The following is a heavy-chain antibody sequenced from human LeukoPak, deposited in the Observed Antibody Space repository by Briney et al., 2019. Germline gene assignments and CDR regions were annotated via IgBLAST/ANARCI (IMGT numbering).Heavy chain of an antibody. CDR3: ARGNYYDILTGYYTTRRLFDY. Sequence: ASVKVSCKASGYTFSSYDINWVRQATGQGLEWMGWMNPDSGNTGYAQKFQGRVTMTRNTSISTAYMDLSSLRSEDTAVYYCARGNYYDILTGYYTTRRLFDYWGQGTLVTVSS. J-gene: IGHJ4*02. CDR2: MNPDSGNT. D-gene: IGHD3-9*01. V-gene: IGHV1-8*01. CDR1: GYTFSSYD.